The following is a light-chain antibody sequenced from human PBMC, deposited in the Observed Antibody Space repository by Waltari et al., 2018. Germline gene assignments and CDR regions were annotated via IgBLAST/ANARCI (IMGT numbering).Light chain of an antibody. CDR1: SSDVGFYNY. CDR3: NSYTGSSSWV. V-gene: IGLV2-14*01. Sequence: QSALTQPASVSGSPGQSITISCYGTSSDVGFYNYVSWYQQHPGKAPKLIVYDVSERPSGVSDRFSGSKSGNTASLIISGLQAEDEAVYYCNSYTGSSSWVFGGGTKVTVL. CDR2: DVS. J-gene: IGLJ3*02.